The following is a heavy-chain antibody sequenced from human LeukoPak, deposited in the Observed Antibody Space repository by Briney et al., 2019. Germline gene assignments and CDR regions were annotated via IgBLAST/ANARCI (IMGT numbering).Heavy chain of an antibody. D-gene: IGHD4-17*01. Sequence: PGGSLRLSCAASGFTFSNHWMHWVRQTPGKGLVWVSRIISDGSGTSYADSVKGRFTISRDNAKNSLYLQMNSLRAEDTAVYYCARDSPYGDYVSYYFDYWGQGTLVTVSS. CDR3: ARDSPYGDYVSYYFDY. CDR2: IISDGSGT. V-gene: IGHV3-74*01. J-gene: IGHJ4*02. CDR1: GFTFSNHW.